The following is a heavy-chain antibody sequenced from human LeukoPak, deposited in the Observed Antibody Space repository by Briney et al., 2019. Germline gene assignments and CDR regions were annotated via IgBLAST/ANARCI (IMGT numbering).Heavy chain of an antibody. V-gene: IGHV4-4*02. Sequence: KPSGTLSLTCAVSGGSLSTDNWWTWVRQPPGKGLQWIGEIHHSGTTNYNPSLKSRVTISVDTSKNQFSLKLSSVTAADTAVYYCARHCYYDSSGYSGWFDPWGQGTLVTVSS. CDR3: ARHCYYDSSGYSGWFDP. J-gene: IGHJ5*02. D-gene: IGHD3-22*01. CDR1: GGSLSTDNW. CDR2: IHHSGTT.